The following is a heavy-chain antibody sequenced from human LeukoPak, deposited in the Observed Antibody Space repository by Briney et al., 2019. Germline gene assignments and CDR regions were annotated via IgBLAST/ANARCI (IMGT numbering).Heavy chain of an antibody. Sequence: ASVKVSCKASGYTSTGYYMHWVRQAPGQGLEWMGWINPNSGGTNYAQKFQGRVTMTRDTSISTAYMELSRLRSDDTAVYCCARAPTTVTISLDYWGQGTLVTVSS. CDR2: INPNSGGT. CDR3: ARAPTTVTISLDY. V-gene: IGHV1-2*02. CDR1: GYTSTGYY. J-gene: IGHJ4*02. D-gene: IGHD4-17*01.